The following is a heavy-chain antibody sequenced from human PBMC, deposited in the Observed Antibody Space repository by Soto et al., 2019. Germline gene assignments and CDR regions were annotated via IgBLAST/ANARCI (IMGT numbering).Heavy chain of an antibody. CDR2: ISSSSSTI. CDR3: ARIPDLYYYDSSGTNWFDP. Sequence: GGSLRLSCAASGFTFSSYSMNWVRQAPGKGLEWVSYISSSSSTIYYADSVKGRFTISRDNAKNSLYLQMNSLRDEDTAVYYCARIPDLYYYDSSGTNWFDPWGQGTLVTVSS. D-gene: IGHD3-22*01. J-gene: IGHJ5*02. CDR1: GFTFSSYS. V-gene: IGHV3-48*02.